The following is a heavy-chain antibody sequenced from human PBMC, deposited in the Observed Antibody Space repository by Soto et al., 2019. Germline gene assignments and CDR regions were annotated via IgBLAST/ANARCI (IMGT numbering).Heavy chain of an antibody. Sequence: SETLSLSCTVSGGIISSYYWSWIRQPPGKGLEWIGSIYYSGSTYYNPSLKSRVTISVDTSKNQFSLKLSSVTAAVTAVYYCARDRYQSSYYYYHYGKDVWGQGTTVIVSS. D-gene: IGHD3-16*02. J-gene: IGHJ6*02. CDR3: ARDRYQSSYYYYHYGKDV. CDR1: GGIISSYY. V-gene: IGHV4-39*07. CDR2: IYYSGST.